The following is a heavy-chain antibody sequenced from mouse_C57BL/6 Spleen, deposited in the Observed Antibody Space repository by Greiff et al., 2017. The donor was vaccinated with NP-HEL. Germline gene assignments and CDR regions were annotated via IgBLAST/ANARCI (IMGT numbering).Heavy chain of an antibody. CDR2: IYPGDGDT. CDR1: GYAFSSSW. V-gene: IGHV1-82*01. Sequence: QVQLKQSGPELVKPGASVKISCKASGYAFSSSWMNWVKQRPGKGLEWIGRIYPGDGDTNYNGKFKGKATLTADKSSSTAYMQLSSLTSEDSAVYFCARGLFFYYAMDYWGQGTSVTVSS. CDR3: ARGLFFYYAMDY. J-gene: IGHJ4*01.